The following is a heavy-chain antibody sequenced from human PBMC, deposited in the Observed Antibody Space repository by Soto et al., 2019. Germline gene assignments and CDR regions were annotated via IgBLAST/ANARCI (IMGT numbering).Heavy chain of an antibody. D-gene: IGHD1-20*01. V-gene: IGHV1-18*01. CDR2: ISAYNGNT. Sequence: QVQLVQSGAEVKKPGASVKVSCKASGYTFTSYGISWVRQAPGQGLEWMGWISAYNGNTNYAQKLQGRVTMTTDTSKRTAYMELRSLRSDDTAVYYCAREDRIPGPPRSWFDPWGQGTLVTVSS. CDR1: GYTFTSYG. CDR3: AREDRIPGPPRSWFDP. J-gene: IGHJ5*02.